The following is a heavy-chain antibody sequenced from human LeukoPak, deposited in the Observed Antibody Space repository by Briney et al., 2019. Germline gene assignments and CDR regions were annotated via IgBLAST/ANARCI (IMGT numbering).Heavy chain of an antibody. D-gene: IGHD4-23*01. Sequence: GGSLRLSCAASGFTFSSYSMNWVRQAPGKGLEWVSSISSSSSYIYYADSVKGRFTTSRDNAKNSLYLQMNSLRAEDTAVYYCARDLYGGNYNWFDPWGQGTLVTVSS. CDR1: GFTFSSYS. V-gene: IGHV3-21*01. CDR3: ARDLYGGNYNWFDP. CDR2: ISSSSSYI. J-gene: IGHJ5*02.